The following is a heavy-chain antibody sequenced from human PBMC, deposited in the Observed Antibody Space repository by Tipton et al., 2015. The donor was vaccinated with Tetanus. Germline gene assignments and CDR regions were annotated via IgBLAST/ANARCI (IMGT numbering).Heavy chain of an antibody. D-gene: IGHD1-26*01. CDR1: GGSVSSGSYY. Sequence: TLSLTCTVSGGSVSSGSYYWSWIRQPPGKGLEWIGYIYYSGSTNYNPSLKSRVTISVDASKNQFSLKLSSVTAADTAVYYCARGGGTVGSIPLYSWLDPWGQGTLVTVSS. CDR3: ARGGGTVGSIPLYSWLDP. CDR2: IYYSGST. V-gene: IGHV4-61*01. J-gene: IGHJ5*02.